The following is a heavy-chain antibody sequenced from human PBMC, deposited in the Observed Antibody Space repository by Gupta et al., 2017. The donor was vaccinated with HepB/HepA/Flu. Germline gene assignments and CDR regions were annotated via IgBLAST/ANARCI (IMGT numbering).Heavy chain of an antibody. CDR3: ARHKPGRSNWFDP. D-gene: IGHD2-15*01. J-gene: IGHJ5*02. CDR2: IYYSGST. Sequence: QLQLQESGPGLVKPSETLSLTCTVSGGSISSSSYYWGWIRQPPGKGVEWIGSIYYSGSTYYNPSLKSRVTISVDTTKKQFSLKLSSVTAADTAVYYCARHKPGRSNWFDPWGQGTLVTVSS. CDR1: GGSISSSSYY. V-gene: IGHV4-39*01.